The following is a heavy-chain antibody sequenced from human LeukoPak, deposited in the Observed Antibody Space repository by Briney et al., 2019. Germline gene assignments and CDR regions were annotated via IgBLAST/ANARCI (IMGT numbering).Heavy chain of an antibody. Sequence: PSETLSLTCTVSGYSISSGYYWGWIRQPPGKGLEWIGSIYQSGSTYYNPSLKSRVTISVDTSKNQFSLKLSSVTAADTAVYYCARRTGYLDLDAFDIWGQGTMVTVSS. J-gene: IGHJ3*02. CDR2: IYQSGST. CDR3: ARRTGYLDLDAFDI. D-gene: IGHD3-9*01. CDR1: GYSISSGYY. V-gene: IGHV4-38-2*02.